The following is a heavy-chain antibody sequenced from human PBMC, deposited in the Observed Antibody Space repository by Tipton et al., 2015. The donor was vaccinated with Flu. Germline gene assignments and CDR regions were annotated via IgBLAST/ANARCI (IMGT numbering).Heavy chain of an antibody. D-gene: IGHD2-8*02. CDR2: ISATGLST. Sequence: GSLRLSCAASGFSFTTYVMTWVRQAPGKGLEWVSSISATGLSTYYAGSVKGRFTISRDNSKNTVFLQMSSLKAEDTAVYYCAKDHSTYVPKTGASDSWGQGILVTVSS. V-gene: IGHV3-23*01. CDR3: AKDHSTYVPKTGASDS. CDR1: GFSFTTYV. J-gene: IGHJ4*02.